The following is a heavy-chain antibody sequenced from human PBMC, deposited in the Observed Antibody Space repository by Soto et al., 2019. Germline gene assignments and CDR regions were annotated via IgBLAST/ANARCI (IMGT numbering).Heavy chain of an antibody. V-gene: IGHV3-30-3*01. J-gene: IGHJ4*02. CDR1: GFSFDIYT. CDR2: ISYDGGNK. D-gene: IGHD6-19*01. Sequence: QVQLVESGGGVVQPGRPLRLSCAAFGFSFDIYTMHWVRQAPGKGLEWVAVISYDGGNKKYADSVQGRFTISRDNSKNTLHLQMNSLRAEDTAVYYCVGAPEWLADPFDYWGQGTLVTVSS. CDR3: VGAPEWLADPFDY.